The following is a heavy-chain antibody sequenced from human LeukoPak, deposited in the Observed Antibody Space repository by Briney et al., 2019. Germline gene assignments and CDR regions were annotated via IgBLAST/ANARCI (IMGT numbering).Heavy chain of an antibody. J-gene: IGHJ6*02. CDR3: ARGAFYSSSWYAFYYYYGMDV. CDR2: VNPNSGNT. D-gene: IGHD6-13*01. V-gene: IGHV1-8*01. Sequence: ASVKVSCKASGYTFTSYDINWVRQATGQGLEWMGWVNPNSGNTGYAQKFQGRVTMTRNTSISTAYMELSSLRSEDTAVYYCARGAFYSSSWYAFYYYYGMDVWGQGTTVTVSS. CDR1: GYTFTSYD.